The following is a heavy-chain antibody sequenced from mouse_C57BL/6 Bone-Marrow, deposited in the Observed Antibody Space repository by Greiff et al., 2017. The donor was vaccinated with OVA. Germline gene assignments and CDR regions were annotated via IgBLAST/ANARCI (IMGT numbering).Heavy chain of an antibody. Sequence: QVQLQQSGAELVRPGASVKLSCKASGYTFTDYYIRWVKQRPGQGLEWIARIYPGSGSIYYNEKFKGKATLTADKSSSTAYMQLSSLTSEASAVYVCAGSDRLRDYFDYWGRGTALTVSA. D-gene: IGHD2-14*01. J-gene: IGHJ2*01. CDR2: IYPGSGSI. CDR3: AGSDRLRDYFDY. V-gene: IGHV1-76*01. CDR1: GYTFTDYY.